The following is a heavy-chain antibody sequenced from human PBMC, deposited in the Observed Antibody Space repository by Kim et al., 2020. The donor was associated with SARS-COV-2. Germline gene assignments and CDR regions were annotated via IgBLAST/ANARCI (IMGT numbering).Heavy chain of an antibody. D-gene: IGHD2-15*01. CDR1: GFTFSSYS. CDR3: AGGEGYCSGGSCYRLPASDYYGMDV. V-gene: IGHV3-21*01. Sequence: GGSLRLSCAASGFTFSSYSMNWVRQAPGKGLEWVSSISSSSSYIYYADSVKGRFTISRDNAKNSLYLQMNSLRAEDTAVYYCAGGEGYCSGGSCYRLPASDYYGMDVLGQGTTVTVSS. CDR2: ISSSSSYI. J-gene: IGHJ6*02.